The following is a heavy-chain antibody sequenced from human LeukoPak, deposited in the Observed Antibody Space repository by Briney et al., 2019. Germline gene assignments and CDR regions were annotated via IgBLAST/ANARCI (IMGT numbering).Heavy chain of an antibody. J-gene: IGHJ4*02. Sequence: SETLSLTCTVSGGSISSYYWSWIRQPPGKGREWIGYINYSGSTNYNPSLKSRATISVDTSKNQFSLKLNSVTAGDTAVYYCARPKKGGPFDYWGQGTLVTVSS. CDR3: ARPKKGGPFDY. D-gene: IGHD3-16*01. CDR2: INYSGST. V-gene: IGHV4-59*08. CDR1: GGSISSYY.